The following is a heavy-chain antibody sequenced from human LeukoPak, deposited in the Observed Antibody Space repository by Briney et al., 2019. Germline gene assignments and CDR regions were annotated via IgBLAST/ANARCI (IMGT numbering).Heavy chain of an antibody. J-gene: IGHJ4*02. CDR2: ISLDSGNT. CDR1: GYTFANYG. D-gene: IGHD2-2*01. CDR3: ARVTYLRPYQLDY. Sequence: GASVRVSCKASGYTFANYGINWVRQAPGQGLEWMGWISLDSGNTGYAQRVHGRVTLTTGTSTSTAYMELRSLRSDDTAVYFCARVTYLRPYQLDYWGQGTLVSISS. V-gene: IGHV1-18*01.